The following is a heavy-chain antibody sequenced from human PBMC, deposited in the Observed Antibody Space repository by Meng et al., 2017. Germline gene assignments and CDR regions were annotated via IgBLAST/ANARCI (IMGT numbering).Heavy chain of an antibody. J-gene: IGHJ4*02. CDR3: ARGGTGYYYDSSGYVRTYYFDY. CDR1: GGSCSGYY. Sequence: LCKPSGPLSLTCAVYGGSCSGYYWSWNRQPPGKGLELIEEINHSGSTNYNPSLKSRVTISVETSKNQFSLKLSSVTAADTAVYYCARGGTGYYYDSSGYVRTYYFDYWGQGTLVTVSS. CDR2: INHSGST. D-gene: IGHD3-22*01. V-gene: IGHV4-34*01.